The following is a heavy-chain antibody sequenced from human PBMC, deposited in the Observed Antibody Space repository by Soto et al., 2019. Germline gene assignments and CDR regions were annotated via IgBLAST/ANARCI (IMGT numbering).Heavy chain of an antibody. Sequence: QVQLQQWGAGLLKPSETLSLTCAVYGGSFSGYYWSWIRQPPGKGLEWIGEMNHSGSTNYNPSLKSRVTISVDTSKNQFSLKLSSVTAADTAVYYCAREVRGVIINRVDYWGQGTLVTVSS. CDR2: MNHSGST. CDR1: GGSFSGYY. D-gene: IGHD3-10*01. V-gene: IGHV4-34*01. CDR3: AREVRGVIINRVDY. J-gene: IGHJ4*02.